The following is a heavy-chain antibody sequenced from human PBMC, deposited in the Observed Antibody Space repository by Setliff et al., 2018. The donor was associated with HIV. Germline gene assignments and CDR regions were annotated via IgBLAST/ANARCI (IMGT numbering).Heavy chain of an antibody. CDR3: AILRGYSYGYFFDY. D-gene: IGHD5-18*01. CDR2: IHNSGTT. V-gene: IGHV4-31*03. CDR1: DASITADTFY. J-gene: IGHJ4*02. Sequence: PSETLSLTCTVSDASITADTFYWNWLRQPPGKGPEWIGYIHNSGTTHYNPAFESRLIISLDMSNNRFSLKLSSVTAADTAVYYCAILRGYSYGYFFDYWGQGMLVTVSS.